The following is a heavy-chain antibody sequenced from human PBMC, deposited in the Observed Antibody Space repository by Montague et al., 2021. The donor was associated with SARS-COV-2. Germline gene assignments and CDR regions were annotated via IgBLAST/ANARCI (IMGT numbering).Heavy chain of an antibody. Sequence: SETLSLTCAVHGGSFSTYSWNWIRQPPGKGLEWIGEIHHGGSANYNPSLKSRVTISADTSKNQFSLKLTSVAAAATAVYYCTRLGDGVVPSPILGVGPYYSYYYMDVWGQGTPVTVSS. D-gene: IGHD2-2*02. V-gene: IGHV4-34*01. CDR3: TRLGDGVVPSPILGVGPYYSYYYMDV. CDR2: IHHGGSA. CDR1: GGSFSTYS. J-gene: IGHJ6*03.